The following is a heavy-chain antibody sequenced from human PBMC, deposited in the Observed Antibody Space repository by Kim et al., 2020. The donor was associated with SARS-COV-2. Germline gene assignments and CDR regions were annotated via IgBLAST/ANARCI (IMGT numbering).Heavy chain of an antibody. D-gene: IGHD7-27*01. V-gene: IGHV4-39*01. CDR3: ASANPDAFDI. Sequence: STSHHPSLKSRVTISVDTSKNPFSLELSSVTAADTAVYYCASANPDAFDIWGQGTMVTVSS. CDR2: ST. J-gene: IGHJ3*02.